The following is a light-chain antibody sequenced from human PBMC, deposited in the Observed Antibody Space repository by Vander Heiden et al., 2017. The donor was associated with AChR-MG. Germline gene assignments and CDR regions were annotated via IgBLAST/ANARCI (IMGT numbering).Light chain of an antibody. Sequence: DIQMTQSPSTLSASVGDRVTITCRASQSISTWLAWYQQKPGKAPKLLIYDASNLESGVPSRFSGSGSGTEFTLTISSLQPDDFAAYYCQQDSSYWTFGQGTKVEIK. CDR3: QQDSSYWT. V-gene: IGKV1-5*01. J-gene: IGKJ1*01. CDR2: DAS. CDR1: QSISTW.